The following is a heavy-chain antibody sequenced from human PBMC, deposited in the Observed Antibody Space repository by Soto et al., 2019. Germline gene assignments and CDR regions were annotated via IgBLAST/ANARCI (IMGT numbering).Heavy chain of an antibody. CDR2: IIPVLGVT. V-gene: IGHV1-69*02. CDR3: ARRRYCGVDCYNKFYYGMDV. CDR1: GSTFSSYT. D-gene: IGHD2-21*02. Sequence: QVQLVQSGAEVRKPGASVEVSCMASGSTFSSYTVNWVRQAPGQGLERIGRIIPVLGVTHYARRFQARVTNTADRARKTAYMELTSLTSEDTAVYYCARRRYCGVDCYNKFYYGMDVWGQGITVTVSS. J-gene: IGHJ6*02.